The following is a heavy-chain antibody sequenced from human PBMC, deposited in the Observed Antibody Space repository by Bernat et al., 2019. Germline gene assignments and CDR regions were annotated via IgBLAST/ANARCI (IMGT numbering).Heavy chain of an antibody. CDR3: ARRPGYYFDY. CDR2: IYYSGST. J-gene: IGHJ4*02. CDR1: GGPISSSSYY. D-gene: IGHD3-10*01. V-gene: IGHV4-39*01. Sequence: QLQLQESGPGLVKPSETLSLTCTVSGGPISSSSYYWGWIRQPPGKGLEWIGSIYYSGSTYYNPSLKSRVTISVDTSKNQFSLKLGFVTAADTAVYCCARRPGYYFDYWGQGTLVTVSS.